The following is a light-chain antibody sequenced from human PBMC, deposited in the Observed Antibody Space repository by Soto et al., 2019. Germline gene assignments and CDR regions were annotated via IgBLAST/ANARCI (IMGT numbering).Light chain of an antibody. CDR3: SSYTTSNTRQIV. J-gene: IGLJ1*01. CDR1: TSDVGGYNY. Sequence: QFALTQPASVSGSPGQSITISCTGTTSDVGGYNYVPWYQQHPGKAPKFMIYDVSNRPSGVSNRFSGSKSGNTASLTISGLQAKDEADYYCSSYTTSNTRQIVFGTGTKVTVL. CDR2: DVS. V-gene: IGLV2-14*01.